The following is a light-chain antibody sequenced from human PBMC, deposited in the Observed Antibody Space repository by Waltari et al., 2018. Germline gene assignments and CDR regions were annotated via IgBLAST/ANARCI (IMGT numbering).Light chain of an antibody. CDR1: KLGDKV. J-gene: IGLJ2*01. CDR3: QAWDSGTVV. Sequence: SYELTQAPSVSVSPGQTASIPSSGEKLGDKVLNWYQHKPGQSPVLVIYQNSKRRSGIHERFSGSISRKTATLTISAAQAMDEADYYCQAWDSGTVVFGGGTKLTVL. CDR2: QNS. V-gene: IGLV3-1*01.